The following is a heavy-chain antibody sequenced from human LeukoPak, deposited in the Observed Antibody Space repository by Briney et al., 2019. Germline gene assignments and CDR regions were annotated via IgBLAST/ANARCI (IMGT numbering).Heavy chain of an antibody. D-gene: IGHD3-10*01. CDR1: GFIFSTYN. V-gene: IGHV3-48*01. J-gene: IGHJ6*03. Sequence: GGSLRLSCATSGFIFSTYNMNWVRQAPGKGLEWVSYISLSSTAIYYADSVKGRFTVSRDNAKNSLYLQMNSLRAEDTAVYYCARVLSGRGSLYDYYYYMDVWGKGTTVTISS. CDR2: ISLSSTAI. CDR3: ARVLSGRGSLYDYYYYMDV.